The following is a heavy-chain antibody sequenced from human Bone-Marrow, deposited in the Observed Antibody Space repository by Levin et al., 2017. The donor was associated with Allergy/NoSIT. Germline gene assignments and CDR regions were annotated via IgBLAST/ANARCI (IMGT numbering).Heavy chain of an antibody. CDR2: INPNSGGT. CDR1: GYTLNGYY. J-gene: IGHJ6*02. D-gene: IGHD2-21*02. V-gene: IGHV1-2*02. Sequence: AASVKVSCKASGYTLNGYYVHWVRQAPGQGLEWMGWINPNSGGTNYAEKFQFRVTMTRDTSISTAYMELRKLRSDDTALYYCARGDMVVVTGEYYFYHDHMDVWGQGTTVTVSS. CDR3: ARGDMVVVTGEYYFYHDHMDV.